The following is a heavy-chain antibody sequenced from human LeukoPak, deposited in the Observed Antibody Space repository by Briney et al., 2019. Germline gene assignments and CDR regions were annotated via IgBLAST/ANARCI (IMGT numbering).Heavy chain of an antibody. CDR3: AKPEVESGPDWGAFDI. V-gene: IGHV3-30*02. CDR2: IRYDGSNK. D-gene: IGHD3-16*01. J-gene: IGHJ3*02. CDR1: GFTFSSYG. Sequence: GGSLRLSCAASGFTFSSYGMHWVRQAPGKGLEWVAFIRYDGSNKYYADSVKGRFTISRDNAKNSLYLQMNSLRAEDTALYYCAKPEVESGPDWGAFDIWGQGTMVTVSS.